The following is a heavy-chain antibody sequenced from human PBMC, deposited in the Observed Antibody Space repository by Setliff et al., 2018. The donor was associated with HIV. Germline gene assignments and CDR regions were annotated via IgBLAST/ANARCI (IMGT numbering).Heavy chain of an antibody. J-gene: IGHJ3*02. V-gene: IGHV4-39*07. Sequence: SETLSLTCTVSGGSISDISYYWGWIRQPPGKGLEWIGSLFYSGSTYYNPSLKGRVTISVDTSKNQVSLKLSSVTAADTAVYYCARDRAGWDGQVILYGLDIWGQGTMVTVSS. CDR3: ARDRAGWDGQVILYGLDI. CDR2: LFYSGST. D-gene: IGHD3-10*01. CDR1: GGSISDISYY.